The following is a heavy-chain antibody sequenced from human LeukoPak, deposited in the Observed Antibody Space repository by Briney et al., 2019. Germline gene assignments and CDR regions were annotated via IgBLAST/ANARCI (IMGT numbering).Heavy chain of an antibody. Sequence: GGSLRLSCEPPGFPLEDMASHGSRKAPGKGRRGAPGFGWNSGSIGYADSVKGRFTISRDNAKNSLYLQMNSLRAEDTALYYCAKDGLWFGELSWYYFDYWGQGTLVTVSS. CDR1: GFPLEDMA. J-gene: IGHJ4*02. CDR2: FGWNSGSI. CDR3: AKDGLWFGELSWYYFDY. D-gene: IGHD3-10*01. V-gene: IGHV3-9*01.